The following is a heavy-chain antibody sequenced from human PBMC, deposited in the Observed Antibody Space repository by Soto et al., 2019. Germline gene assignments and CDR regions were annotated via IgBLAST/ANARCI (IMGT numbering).Heavy chain of an antibody. D-gene: IGHD3-22*01. V-gene: IGHV4-59*01. Sequence: SETLSLTCTVSCGSITTYYWSWIRQPPGKGLEWIGYMYYRGSTQYNPSLKSRVTISVDTSKNQLSMKLSSVTAADTAIYYCARDYDSSGYYYQYWGQGTLVTVSS. CDR1: CGSITTYY. CDR3: ARDYDSSGYYYQY. J-gene: IGHJ4*02. CDR2: MYYRGST.